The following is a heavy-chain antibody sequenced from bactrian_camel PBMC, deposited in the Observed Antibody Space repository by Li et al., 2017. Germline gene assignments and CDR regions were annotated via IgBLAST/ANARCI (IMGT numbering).Heavy chain of an antibody. CDR3: AARPVWIGDYNY. CDR1: GYLDSSYC. D-gene: IGHD1*01. Sequence: HVQLVESGGGSVEVGGSLRLSCAASGYLDSSYCMGWFRQVVGKEREEVAAIGGDGNTKYANSVKGRFTISRDNAKNTLYLQMNSLNPEDTAMYYCAARPVWIGDYNYWGQGTQVTVSS. V-gene: IGHV3S53*01. CDR2: IGGDGNT. J-gene: IGHJ4*01.